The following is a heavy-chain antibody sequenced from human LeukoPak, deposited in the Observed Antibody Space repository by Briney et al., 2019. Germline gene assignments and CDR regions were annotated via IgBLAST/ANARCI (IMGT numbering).Heavy chain of an antibody. Sequence: SETLSLTCTVSGGSISSYYWSWIRQPPGKGLEWIGHIYYSGSTNYNPSLKSRVTISVDTSKNQFSLKLSSVTAADTAVYYCARDQPYYDILTGYYPDWYFDLWGRGTLVTVSS. J-gene: IGHJ2*01. D-gene: IGHD3-9*01. CDR2: IYYSGST. CDR1: GGSISSYY. V-gene: IGHV4-59*01. CDR3: ARDQPYYDILTGYYPDWYFDL.